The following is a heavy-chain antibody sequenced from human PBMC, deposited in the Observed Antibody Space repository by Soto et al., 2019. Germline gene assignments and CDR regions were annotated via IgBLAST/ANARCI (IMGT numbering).Heavy chain of an antibody. D-gene: IGHD3-22*01. CDR3: TRRDDSSVPGMDV. CDR1: GFTFSGSA. CDR2: IRSKANSYAT. Sequence: EVQLVESGGGLVQPGGSLKLSCAASGFTFSGSAMHWVRQASGKGLEWVGRIRSKANSYATAYAASVKGRFTISRDDSKNTAYLKMNSLKTEDTAVYYCTRRDDSSVPGMDVWGQGTKVTVSS. V-gene: IGHV3-73*02. J-gene: IGHJ6*02.